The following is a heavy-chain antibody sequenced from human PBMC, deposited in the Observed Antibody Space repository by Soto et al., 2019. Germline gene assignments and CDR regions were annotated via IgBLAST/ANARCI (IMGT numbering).Heavy chain of an antibody. Sequence: PGGSLRLSCAASGFTFDDYAMHWVRQAPGKGLEWVSGISWNSGSIGYADSVKGRFTISRDNAKNSLYLQMNSLRAEDTALYYCAKSDWGFDYWGQGTLVTVSS. CDR1: GFTFDDYA. J-gene: IGHJ4*02. V-gene: IGHV3-9*01. CDR3: AKSDWGFDY. CDR2: ISWNSGSI. D-gene: IGHD7-27*01.